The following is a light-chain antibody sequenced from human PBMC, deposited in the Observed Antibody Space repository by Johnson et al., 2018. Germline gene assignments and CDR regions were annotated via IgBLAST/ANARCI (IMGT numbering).Light chain of an antibody. CDR3: GTWDSRPSAGEV. Sequence: QSVLTQPPSVSAAPGQKVTISCSGSSSNIGNNYVSWYQQLPGTAPKLLIYENNKRPSGIPDRFSGSKSGTSATLGITGLQTGDEADYYCGTWDSRPSAGEVFGMGTKVTV. CDR1: SSNIGNNY. CDR2: ENN. V-gene: IGLV1-51*02. J-gene: IGLJ1*01.